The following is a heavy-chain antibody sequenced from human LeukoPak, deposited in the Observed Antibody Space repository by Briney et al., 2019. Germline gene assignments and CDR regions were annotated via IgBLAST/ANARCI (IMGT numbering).Heavy chain of an antibody. D-gene: IGHD5-12*01. CDR3: ATTGPVTVATTGWFDP. CDR1: GYTLTEIS. V-gene: IGHV1-24*01. CDR2: FDPEDGET. J-gene: IGHJ5*02. Sequence: ASVKVSCKVFGYTLTEISIHWVRQPPGKGLEWMGGFDPEDGETIYAEKFQARVTLTEDTSRDTAYMELSSLRSADTAVYYCATTGPVTVATTGWFDPWGQGTLVTVTS.